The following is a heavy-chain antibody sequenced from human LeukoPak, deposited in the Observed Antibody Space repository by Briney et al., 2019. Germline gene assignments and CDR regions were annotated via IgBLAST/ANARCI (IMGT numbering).Heavy chain of an antibody. Sequence: ASVKVSCKASGYTFTSYGISWVRQAPGQGLEWMGWISPSNGHTNYAQNLQGRVTMTTDTSTSTAYMELRSLRSDDPAVYYCARDDDRNWLDPWGQGTLVTVSS. CDR2: ISPSNGHT. CDR1: GYTFTSYG. J-gene: IGHJ5*02. CDR3: ARDDDRNWLDP. V-gene: IGHV1-18*01. D-gene: IGHD1-1*01.